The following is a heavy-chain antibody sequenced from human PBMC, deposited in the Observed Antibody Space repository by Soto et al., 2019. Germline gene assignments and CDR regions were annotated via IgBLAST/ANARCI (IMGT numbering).Heavy chain of an antibody. J-gene: IGHJ6*02. V-gene: IGHV5-51*01. CDR3: ARSADIVVVPAAIPLLSYYGMDV. CDR2: IYPGDSDT. D-gene: IGHD2-2*01. Sequence: LGESLKISCKGSGCSFTSYWIGWVRQMPGKGLEWMGIIYPGDSDTRYSPSFQGQVTISADKSISTAYLQWSSLKASDTAMYYCARSADIVVVPAAIPLLSYYGMDVWGQGTTVTVSS. CDR1: GCSFTSYW.